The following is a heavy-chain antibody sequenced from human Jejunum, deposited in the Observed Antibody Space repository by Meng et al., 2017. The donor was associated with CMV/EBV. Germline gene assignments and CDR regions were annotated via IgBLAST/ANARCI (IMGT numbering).Heavy chain of an antibody. D-gene: IGHD3-10*01. V-gene: IGHV7-4-1*02. CDR3: ARKYLSGSGIDY. CDR1: GYTFTNYA. Sequence: SKASGYTFTNYALNWVRQAPGQGLKWVGVINSNTGNPMYAPGFTGRFVFSLDTSVNTAYLQINSLRAEDTAVYFCARKYLSGSGIDYWGQGTLVTVSS. J-gene: IGHJ4*02. CDR2: INSNTGNP.